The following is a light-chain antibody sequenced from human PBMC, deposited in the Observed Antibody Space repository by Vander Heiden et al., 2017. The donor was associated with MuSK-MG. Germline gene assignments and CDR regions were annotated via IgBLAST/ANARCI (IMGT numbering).Light chain of an antibody. CDR3: QQYNNYPFT. Sequence: DIQMTQSPSTLSASVGDRVTITCRASQSIGTWLAWYQQKPGKAPRLLIYKASSLESGAPSRFSGSGSGTEFTLTISSLQPDDFATYYCQQYNNYPFTFGHGTKVDIK. CDR2: KAS. J-gene: IGKJ3*01. V-gene: IGKV1-5*03. CDR1: QSIGTW.